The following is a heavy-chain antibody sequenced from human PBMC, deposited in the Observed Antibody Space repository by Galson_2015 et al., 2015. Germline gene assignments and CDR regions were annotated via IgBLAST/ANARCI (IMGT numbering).Heavy chain of an antibody. CDR3: ARSLRSGTNY. CDR1: GFTFSSCD. CDR2: ISTSVSTI. V-gene: IGHV3-48*03. J-gene: IGHJ4*02. Sequence: SLRLSCAASGFTFSSCDMNWVRQAPGKGLEWISYISTSVSTIYYADSVKGRFTISRDNAKNSLYLQLNSLRAEDTAVYYCARSLRSGTNYWGQGTLVTVSS. D-gene: IGHD3-3*01.